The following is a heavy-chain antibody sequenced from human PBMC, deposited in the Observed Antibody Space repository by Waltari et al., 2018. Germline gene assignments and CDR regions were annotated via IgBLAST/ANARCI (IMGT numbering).Heavy chain of an antibody. CDR2: IIPIFGTA. CDR1: GGTFSSYS. V-gene: IGHV1-69*12. CDR3: ARVSITIFGVVTTNWFDP. J-gene: IGHJ5*02. Sequence: QVQLVQSGAEVKKPGSSVKVSCKASGGTFSSYSISWVRQAPGQGLEWMGGIIPIFGTANYAKKFQGRVTINADESTSTAYMERSSLRSEDTAVYYCARVSITIFGVVTTNWFDPWGQGTLVTVSS. D-gene: IGHD3-3*01.